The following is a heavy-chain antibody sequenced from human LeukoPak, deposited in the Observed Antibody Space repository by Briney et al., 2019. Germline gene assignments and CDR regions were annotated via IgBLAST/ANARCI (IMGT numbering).Heavy chain of an antibody. Sequence: SETLSLTCTVSGYSISSGYYWGWIRQPPGKGLEWIGSIYHSGSTYYNPSLKSRVTISVDTSKNQFSLKLSSVTAADTAVYYCARMGDGSDITVDAFDIWGQGTMVTVSS. CDR2: IYHSGST. CDR1: GYSISSGYY. CDR3: ARMGDGSDITVDAFDI. D-gene: IGHD1-26*01. V-gene: IGHV4-38-2*02. J-gene: IGHJ3*02.